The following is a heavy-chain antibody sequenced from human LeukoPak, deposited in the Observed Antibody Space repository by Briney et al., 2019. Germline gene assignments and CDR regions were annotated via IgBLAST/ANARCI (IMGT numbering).Heavy chain of an antibody. CDR3: ARGGYYDSSGYYPFDY. Sequence: GGSLRLSCAASGFTFSSYGMHWVRQAPGKGLEWVAVIWYDGGNKYYADSVKGRFTISRDNSKNTLYLQMNSLRAEDTAVYYCARGGYYDSSGYYPFDYWGQGTLVTVSS. V-gene: IGHV3-33*01. D-gene: IGHD3-22*01. CDR1: GFTFSSYG. CDR2: IWYDGGNK. J-gene: IGHJ4*02.